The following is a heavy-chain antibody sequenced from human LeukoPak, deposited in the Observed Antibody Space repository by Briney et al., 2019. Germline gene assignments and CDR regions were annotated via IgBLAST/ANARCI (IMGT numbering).Heavy chain of an antibody. V-gene: IGHV4-34*01. CDR1: GGSISSYY. CDR3: ARGRGAARPRPNLYYYYYYMDV. CDR2: INHSGST. Sequence: KPSETLSLTCTVSGGSISSYYWSWIRQPPGKGLEWIGEINHSGSTNYNPSLKSRVTISVDTSKNQFSLKLSSVTAADTAVYYCARGRGAARPRPNLYYYYYYMDVWGKGTTVTVSS. J-gene: IGHJ6*03. D-gene: IGHD6-6*01.